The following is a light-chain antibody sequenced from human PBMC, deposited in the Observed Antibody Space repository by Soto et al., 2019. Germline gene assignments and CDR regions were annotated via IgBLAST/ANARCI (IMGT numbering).Light chain of an antibody. CDR3: QQCGGSPT. CDR2: GAS. Sequence: EMLMRQSPATLSVSPVERVSLSCWASQSVTNKLAWYQQKPGQAPRLLVYGASSRTTGIPDRFSGSGSGTDFTLTISRLEPEDFAMYYCQQCGGSPTFGQGTKVDIK. CDR1: QSVTNK. J-gene: IGKJ1*01. V-gene: IGKV3-20*01.